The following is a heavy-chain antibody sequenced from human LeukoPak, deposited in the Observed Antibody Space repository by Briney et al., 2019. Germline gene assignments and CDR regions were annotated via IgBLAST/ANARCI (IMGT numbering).Heavy chain of an antibody. J-gene: IGHJ4*02. Sequence: GASVTVSCKASGGTFSSYAISWVRQALGQGLEWMGGIIPIFGTANYAQKFQGRVTITADESTSTAYMELSSLRSEDTAVYYCARDEPAGTTRCWGQGTLVTVSS. CDR1: GGTFSSYA. V-gene: IGHV1-69*13. CDR2: IIPIFGTA. D-gene: IGHD1-1*01. CDR3: ARDEPAGTTRC.